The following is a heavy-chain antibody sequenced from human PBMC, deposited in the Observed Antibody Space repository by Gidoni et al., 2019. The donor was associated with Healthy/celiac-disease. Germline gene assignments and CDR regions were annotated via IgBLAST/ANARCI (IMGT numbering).Heavy chain of an antibody. CDR2: IWYDGSNK. J-gene: IGHJ4*02. CDR3: ARAPYVWGSYRYGGLDY. V-gene: IGHV3-33*01. D-gene: IGHD3-16*02. CDR1: GFTFSSYG. Sequence: QVQLVESGGGVVQSGRSLRPSCPASGFTFSSYGMHWVRQAPGKGLEWVAVIWYDGSNKYYADSVKGRFTISRDNSKNTLYLQMNSLRAEDTAVYYCARAPYVWGSYRYGGLDYWGQGTLVTVSS.